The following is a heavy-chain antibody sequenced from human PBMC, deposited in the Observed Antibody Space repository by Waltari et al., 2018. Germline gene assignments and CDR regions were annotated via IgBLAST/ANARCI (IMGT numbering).Heavy chain of an antibody. CDR3: ARGGYGDYVGNWFDP. CDR1: GYSISSGYY. V-gene: IGHV4-38-2*02. D-gene: IGHD4-17*01. J-gene: IGHJ5*02. Sequence: QVQLQESGPGLVKPSETLSLTCTVSGYSISSGYYWGWLRQPPGKGLEWIGSIYHSGSTYYNPSLKSRVTISVDTSKNQFSLKLSSVTAADTAVYYCARGGYGDYVGNWFDPWGQGTLVTVSS. CDR2: IYHSGST.